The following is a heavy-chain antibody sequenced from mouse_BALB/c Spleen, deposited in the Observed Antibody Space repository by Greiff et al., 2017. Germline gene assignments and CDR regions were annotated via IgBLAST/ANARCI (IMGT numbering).Heavy chain of an antibody. J-gene: IGHJ2*01. D-gene: IGHD1-2*01. CDR2: IWWDEDK. Sequence: QVTLKVCGPGILQPSQTLSLTCSVSGFSLSTSGMGVGWIRQPAGKGLEWLVHIWWDEDKRYNPALKSRLTISKDTSSNQVFLMIASVDTADTATYYCARFLRLRYYFDYWGQGTTLTVSS. V-gene: IGHV8-8*01. CDR1: GFSLSTSGMG. CDR3: ARFLRLRYYFDY.